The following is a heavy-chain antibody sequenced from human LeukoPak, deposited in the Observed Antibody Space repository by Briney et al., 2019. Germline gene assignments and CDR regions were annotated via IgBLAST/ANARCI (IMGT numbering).Heavy chain of an antibody. CDR1: GGTFSSYA. J-gene: IGHJ5*02. V-gene: IGHV1-69*06. CDR3: ARAYVWGSYLLNWFDP. Sequence: SVKVSCKASGGTFSSYAIGWVRQAPGQGLEWMGGIIPIFGTANYAQKFQGRVTITADKSTSTAYMELSSLRSEDTAVYYCARAYVWGSYLLNWFDPWGQGTLVTVSS. CDR2: IIPIFGTA. D-gene: IGHD3-16*02.